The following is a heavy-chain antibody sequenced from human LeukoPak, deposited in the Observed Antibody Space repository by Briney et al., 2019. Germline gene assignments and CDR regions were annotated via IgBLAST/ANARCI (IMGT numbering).Heavy chain of an antibody. CDR2: ISGSTTYI. V-gene: IGHV3-11*05. J-gene: IGHJ5*02. CDR3: ARVSSRRGWFDP. CDR1: GFIFSDYY. D-gene: IGHD3-10*01. Sequence: GGSLRLSCAASGFIFSDYYMSWIRQAPGKGLEWVSYISGSTTYIKYADSVKGRFTISRDNAKNSLYLQMNSLRAEDTAVYYCARVSSRRGWFDPWGQGALVTVSS.